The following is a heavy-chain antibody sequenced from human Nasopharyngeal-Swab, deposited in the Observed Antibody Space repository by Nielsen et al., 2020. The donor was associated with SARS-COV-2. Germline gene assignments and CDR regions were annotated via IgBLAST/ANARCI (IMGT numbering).Heavy chain of an antibody. V-gene: IGHV4-34*01. CDR1: GGAFTDYY. J-gene: IGHJ5*02. CDR3: AKEGATGWFDP. CDR2: INHRGST. Sequence: SETLSLTCAVYGGAFTDYYWTWSRQPPGKGLEGIGEINHRGSTNYNPSLKSRVTISADTSKNQFSLNLSSVTAADTAVYYCAKEGATGWFDPWGQGTLVTVSS.